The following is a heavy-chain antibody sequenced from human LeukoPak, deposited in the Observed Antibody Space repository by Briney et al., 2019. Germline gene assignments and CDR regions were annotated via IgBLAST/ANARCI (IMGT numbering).Heavy chain of an antibody. D-gene: IGHD3-10*01. V-gene: IGHV1-2*02. J-gene: IGHJ3*02. CDR2: INPNSGGT. Sequence: ASVKVSCKASGYTFTGYYMHWVRQAPGQGLEWMGWINPNSGGTNYAQKFQGRVTMTRDTSISTAYMELSRLRSDDTAVYYYARTYYYGSGSLDAFDIWGQGTMVTVSS. CDR3: ARTYYYGSGSLDAFDI. CDR1: GYTFTGYY.